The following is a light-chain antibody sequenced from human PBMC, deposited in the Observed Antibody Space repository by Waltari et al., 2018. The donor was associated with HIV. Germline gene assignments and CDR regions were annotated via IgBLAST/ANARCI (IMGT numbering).Light chain of an antibody. V-gene: IGKV1-9*01. CDR2: AAS. J-gene: IGKJ4*02. CDR1: QGISSY. Sequence: DIQLTQSPSSLSASVGDRVTITCRASQGISSYFAWYQQQPRKATKLLIYAASTVQSGVPSRFSSSGSGTEFTLTISSLQPEDFATYCCQQINNYPLTFGGGTKVEIK. CDR3: QQINNYPLT.